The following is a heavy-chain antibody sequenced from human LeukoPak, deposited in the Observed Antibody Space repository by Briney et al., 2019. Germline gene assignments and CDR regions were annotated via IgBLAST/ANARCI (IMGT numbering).Heavy chain of an antibody. V-gene: IGHV3-21*01. CDR2: ISSSSSYI. CDR3: ARAFDWSGTNGDY. D-gene: IGHD3-3*01. CDR1: GFTFSSYS. J-gene: IGHJ4*02. Sequence: GGSLRLSCAASGFTFSSYSMNWVRQAPGKGLEWASSISSSSSYIYYADSVKGRFTISRDNAKNSLYLQMNSLRAEDTAVYYCARAFDWSGTNGDYWGQGTLVTVSS.